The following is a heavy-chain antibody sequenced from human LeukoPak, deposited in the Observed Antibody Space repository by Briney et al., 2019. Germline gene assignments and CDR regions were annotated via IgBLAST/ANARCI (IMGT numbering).Heavy chain of an antibody. CDR1: GFSFSSYA. V-gene: IGHV3-23*01. J-gene: IGHJ4*02. CDR2: IIGSGGST. CDR3: AKESGSTGYFDY. D-gene: IGHD3-22*01. Sequence: GGSLRLSCAASGFSFSSYAMSWVRQAPGKGLEWVSAIIGSGGSTYYADSVKGRFTISRDNSKNTLYLQMNSLRAEDTAVYYCAKESGSTGYFDYWGQGTAVTVSS.